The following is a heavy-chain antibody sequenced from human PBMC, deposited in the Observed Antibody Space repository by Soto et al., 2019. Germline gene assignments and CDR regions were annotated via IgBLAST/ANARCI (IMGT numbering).Heavy chain of an antibody. CDR3: ARTDRDFYGLDV. J-gene: IGHJ6*02. CDR1: GFTFRNYD. V-gene: IGHV3-13*05. Sequence: EVQLVESGGGLVQPGGSLRLSCEASGFTFRNYDMHWDRQGTGKGLEWVSGISAAGDPDYADSVEGRFPISRENAQNSFFLQMNSLRVADTAVYYCARTDRDFYGLDVWGQGTTVIVSS. CDR2: ISAAGDP.